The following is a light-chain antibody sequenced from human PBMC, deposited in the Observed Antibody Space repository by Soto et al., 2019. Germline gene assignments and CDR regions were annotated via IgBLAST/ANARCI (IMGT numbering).Light chain of an antibody. J-gene: IGLJ3*02. V-gene: IGLV2-11*01. Sequence: QSALTQPRSVSGSPGQSVTISCTGTSSDVGGNSYVSWYQQQPGKAPKLMIYDVSQRPSGVPDRFSGSKSGNTASLTISGLQAEDDADYYCCSYAGSYTWVFGGGTQLTVL. CDR1: SSDVGGNSY. CDR2: DVS. CDR3: CSYAGSYTWV.